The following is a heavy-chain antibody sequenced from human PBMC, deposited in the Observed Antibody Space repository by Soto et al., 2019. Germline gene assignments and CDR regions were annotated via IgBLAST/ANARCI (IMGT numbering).Heavy chain of an antibody. CDR2: INAGNGNT. CDR3: ARDKAMVVRGQYFYGMDV. Sequence: ASVKVFCKASGYTFTSYAMHWVRQAPGQRLEWMGWINAGNGNTKYSQKFQGRVTITRDTSASTAYMELSSLRDEDTAVYYCARDKAMVVRGQYFYGMDVRGQGTTVTVSS. J-gene: IGHJ6*02. V-gene: IGHV1-3*01. D-gene: IGHD5-18*01. CDR1: GYTFTSYA.